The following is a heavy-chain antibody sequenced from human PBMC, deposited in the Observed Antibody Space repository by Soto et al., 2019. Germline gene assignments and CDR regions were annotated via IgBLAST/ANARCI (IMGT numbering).Heavy chain of an antibody. V-gene: IGHV4-4*07. Sequence: PXGTLSLTCTVCGASISDYYWSWIRQPAEKGLECIGRIYASGNTNYNPSLKSRVTMSVETSKNQFSLTLNSVTAADTAVYYCARESRSALGTVEHWGRGTLVTVSS. CDR1: GASISDYY. J-gene: IGHJ4*02. CDR3: ARESRSALGTVEH. D-gene: IGHD6-13*01. CDR2: IYASGNT.